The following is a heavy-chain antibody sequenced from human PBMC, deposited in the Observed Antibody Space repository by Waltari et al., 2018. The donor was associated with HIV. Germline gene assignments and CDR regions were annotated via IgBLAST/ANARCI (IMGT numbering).Heavy chain of an antibody. V-gene: IGHV4-39*01. CDR1: GASISSSSYY. CDR2: MYYRGST. Sequence: QLQLQESGPGLVKPSETLSLTCTVSGASISSSSYYWGWIRPPPGKGLEWIGSMYYRGSTYYNPSLKSRVSISVATSKNQFSLKLSSVTAADTAVYYCARHRGESVSDAFDMWGQGTMVTVSS. CDR3: ARHRGESVSDAFDM. D-gene: IGHD2-8*01. J-gene: IGHJ3*02.